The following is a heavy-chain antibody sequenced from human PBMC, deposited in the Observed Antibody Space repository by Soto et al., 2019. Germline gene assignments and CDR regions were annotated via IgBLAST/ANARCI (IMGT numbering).Heavy chain of an antibody. CDR3: ARNWESEGYFDY. CDR1: GGTFSSYA. CDR2: IIPIFGTA. V-gene: IGHV1-69*13. J-gene: IGHJ4*02. Sequence: ASVKVSCKASGGTFSSYAISWVRQAPGQGLEWMGGIIPIFGTANYAQKFQGRATITADESTSTAYMELSSLRSEDTAVYYCARNWESEGYFDYWGQGTLVTVSS. D-gene: IGHD7-27*01.